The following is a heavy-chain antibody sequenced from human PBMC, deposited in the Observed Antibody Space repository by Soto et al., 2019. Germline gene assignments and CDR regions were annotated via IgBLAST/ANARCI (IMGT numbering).Heavy chain of an antibody. CDR1: GGSIGSGDYY. CDR3: ARRITMIANNWFDP. J-gene: IGHJ5*02. Sequence: SETLSLTCTVSGGSIGSGDYYWSWIRQPPGKGLEWIGYIYYSGSTYYNPSLKSRVTISVDTSKNQFSLKLSSVTAADTAVYYCARRITMIANNWFDPWGQGTLVTV. CDR2: IYYSGST. V-gene: IGHV4-30-4*01. D-gene: IGHD3-22*01.